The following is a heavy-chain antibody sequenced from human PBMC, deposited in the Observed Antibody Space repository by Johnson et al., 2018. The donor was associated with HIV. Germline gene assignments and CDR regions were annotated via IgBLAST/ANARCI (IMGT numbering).Heavy chain of an antibody. D-gene: IGHD3-9*01. Sequence: VQLVESGGGLVQPGGSLRLSCAASGITVSSNYMSWVRQAPGKGLEWVSVIFTAGDVYYSDSVKGRFTISRDNSKNILYLQMNSLRPEDTAVYYCARDGRDLVTRGSFDVCGQGTVVTVSS. CDR2: IFTAGDV. J-gene: IGHJ3*01. CDR1: GITVSSNY. CDR3: ARDGRDLVTRGSFDV. V-gene: IGHV3-66*01.